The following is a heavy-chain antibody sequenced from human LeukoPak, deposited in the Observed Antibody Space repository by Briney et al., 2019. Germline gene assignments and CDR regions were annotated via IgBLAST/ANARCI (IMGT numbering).Heavy chain of an antibody. Sequence: ASVKVSCKASGYTLTSYYLHWVRQAPGQGLEWLGWINLNGGGTLSAQKFQGRVTMTRDASISTAYMELSGLRCDDTAVYYCATRCTNGVCYKAYYMDVWGKGTTVTVSS. D-gene: IGHD2-8*01. CDR1: GYTLTSYY. V-gene: IGHV1-2*02. CDR3: ATRCTNGVCYKAYYMDV. CDR2: INLNGGGT. J-gene: IGHJ6*03.